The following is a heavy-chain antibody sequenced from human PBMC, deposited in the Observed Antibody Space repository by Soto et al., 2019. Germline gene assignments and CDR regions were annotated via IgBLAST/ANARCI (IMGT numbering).Heavy chain of an antibody. J-gene: IGHJ4*02. V-gene: IGHV1-69*13. Sequence: SVKVSCKASGGTFSSYAISWVRQAPGQGLEWMGGIIPIFGTANYAQKFQGRVTITADESTSTAYMELSSLRSEDTAMYYCARGADAMLSPNFDYWSQGSLVTVSS. CDR3: ARGADAMLSPNFDY. CDR1: GGTFSSYA. CDR2: IIPIFGTA. D-gene: IGHD2-8*01.